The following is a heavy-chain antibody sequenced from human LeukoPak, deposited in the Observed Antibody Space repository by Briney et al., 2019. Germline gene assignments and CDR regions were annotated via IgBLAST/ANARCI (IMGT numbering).Heavy chain of an antibody. D-gene: IGHD5-24*01. V-gene: IGHV3-66*01. J-gene: IGHJ4*02. CDR1: GFTFSSYA. CDR2: IYSGGST. Sequence: GGSLRLSCAASGFTFSSYAMSWVRQAPGKGLEWVSVIYSGGSTYYADSVKGRFTISRDNSKNTLYLQMNSLRAEDTAVYYCARFADGYQSDYWGQGTLVTVSS. CDR3: ARFADGYQSDY.